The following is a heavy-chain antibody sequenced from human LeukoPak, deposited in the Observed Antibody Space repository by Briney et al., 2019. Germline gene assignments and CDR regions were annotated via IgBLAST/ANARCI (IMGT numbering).Heavy chain of an antibody. Sequence: GASVKVSCKASGYTFTSYGISWVRQAPGQGLEWMGWISAYNGNTNYAQKLQGRVTMTTDTSTSTAYMELRSLRSDDAAVYYCARGVAVAGRSHFDYWGQGTLVTVSS. D-gene: IGHD6-19*01. J-gene: IGHJ4*02. V-gene: IGHV1-18*01. CDR2: ISAYNGNT. CDR1: GYTFTSYG. CDR3: ARGVAVAGRSHFDY.